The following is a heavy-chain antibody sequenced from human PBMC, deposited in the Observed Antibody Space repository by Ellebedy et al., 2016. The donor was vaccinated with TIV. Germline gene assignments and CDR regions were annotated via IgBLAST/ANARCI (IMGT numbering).Heavy chain of an antibody. CDR1: GGSISSSSYY. V-gene: IGHV4-39*01. Sequence: MPSETLSLTCTVSGGSISSSSYYWGWIRQPPGKGLEWIGSIYYSGSTYYNPSLKSRVTISVDTSKNQFSLKLSSVTAADTAVYYCATDSYCGGDCYTRSWGQGTLVTVSS. CDR3: ATDSYCGGDCYTRS. J-gene: IGHJ4*02. D-gene: IGHD2-21*02. CDR2: IYYSGST.